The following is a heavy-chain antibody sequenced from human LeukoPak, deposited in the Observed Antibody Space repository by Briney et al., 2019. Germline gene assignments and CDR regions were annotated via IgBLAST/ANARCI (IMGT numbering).Heavy chain of an antibody. CDR3: ARESANYDILTGYYNPLDY. CDR1: GYTFTGYY. J-gene: IGHJ4*02. Sequence: ASVKVSCKASGYTFTGYYMHWVRQAPGQGLEWLGWINPNSGGTNYAQKFQGRVTMTRETSISTAYMELSRLRSDDTAVYYCARESANYDILTGYYNPLDYWGQGTLVTVSS. V-gene: IGHV1-2*02. D-gene: IGHD3-9*01. CDR2: INPNSGGT.